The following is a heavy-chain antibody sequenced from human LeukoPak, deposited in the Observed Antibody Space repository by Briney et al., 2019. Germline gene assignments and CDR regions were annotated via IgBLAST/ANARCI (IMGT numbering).Heavy chain of an antibody. CDR1: GVSFSTTW. V-gene: IGHV3-74*01. CDR2: VSSDGSRT. Sequence: GGSLRLSCAASGVSFSTTWMRWVRQAPGKGLMWVSHVSSDGSRTYADSVKGRFTVSRDNNKDMVYLQMSSLRAEDTAVYYCATDGAYGLTHWGQGTLVTVSS. J-gene: IGHJ4*02. CDR3: ATDGAYGLTH. D-gene: IGHD3-16*01.